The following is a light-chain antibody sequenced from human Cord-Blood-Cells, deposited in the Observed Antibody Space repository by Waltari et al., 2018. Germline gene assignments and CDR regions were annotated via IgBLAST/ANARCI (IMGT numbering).Light chain of an antibody. CDR1: QSVSSY. CDR3: QQRSNWLIT. V-gene: IGKV3-11*01. J-gene: IGKJ5*01. Sequence: DIVLTQSPATLSLSPGDRATLSCRASQSVSSYLAWYQQKPGQAPRLLIYDASNRATGIPARFSGSGSGTDFTLTISSLGPEDFAVYYCQQRSNWLITFGQGTRLEIK. CDR2: DAS.